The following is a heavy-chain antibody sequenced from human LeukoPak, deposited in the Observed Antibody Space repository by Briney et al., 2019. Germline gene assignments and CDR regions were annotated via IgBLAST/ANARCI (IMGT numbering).Heavy chain of an antibody. CDR3: AKDLEQWLPGAGDY. CDR1: GITLSNYG. CDR2: ISGSGGST. J-gene: IGHJ4*02. D-gene: IGHD6-19*01. V-gene: IGHV3-23*01. Sequence: GGSLRLSCAVSGITLSNYGMSWVRQAPGKGLEWVSAISGSGGSTYYADSVKGRFTISRDNSKNTLYLQMNSLRAEDTAVYYCAKDLEQWLPGAGDYWGQGTLVTVSS.